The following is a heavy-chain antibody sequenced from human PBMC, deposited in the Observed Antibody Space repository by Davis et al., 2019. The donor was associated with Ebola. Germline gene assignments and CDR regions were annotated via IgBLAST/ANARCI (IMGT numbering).Heavy chain of an antibody. D-gene: IGHD2-15*01. V-gene: IGHV4-39*01. CDR1: GGSISSSSYY. CDR3: ARGYCSGGSCSQLYY. Sequence: SETLSLTCTVSGGSISSSSYYWGWIRQPPGKGLEWIGSIYYSGSTYYNPSLKSRVTISVHTSKNQFSLKLSSVTAADTAVYYCARGYCSGGSCSQLYYWGQGTLVTVSS. CDR2: IYYSGST. J-gene: IGHJ4*02.